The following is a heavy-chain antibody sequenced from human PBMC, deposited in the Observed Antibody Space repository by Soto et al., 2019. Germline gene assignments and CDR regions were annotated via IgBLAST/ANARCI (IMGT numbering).Heavy chain of an antibody. CDR1: GFSLSTSGVG. V-gene: IGHV2-5*02. CDR2: IYWDGDK. Sequence: QITLKESGPTLVKPTQTLTLTCTFSGFSLSTSGVGVGWIRQPPGKAMECLALIYWDGDKRYSPSLKSRLTVTKETSKNQVVLTMTNIDPVDTATYYCAHTYSYDSGSSLDYWGQGTLVTVSS. D-gene: IGHD3-10*01. J-gene: IGHJ4*02. CDR3: AHTYSYDSGSSLDY.